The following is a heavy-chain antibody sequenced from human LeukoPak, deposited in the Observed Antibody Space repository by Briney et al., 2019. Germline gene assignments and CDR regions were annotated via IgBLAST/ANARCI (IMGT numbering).Heavy chain of an antibody. D-gene: IGHD3-3*01. Sequence: GGSLRLSCAASGFTFSSYAMSWVRKTPGKGLEWVSSISGSGGSTNYDDSVTRRFTISRGNSNNTLDLQMSSLRADDTAVYYCAKDGLRFLEWYLGYFDLWGRGTLVTVSS. V-gene: IGHV3-23*01. J-gene: IGHJ2*01. CDR3: AKDGLRFLEWYLGYFDL. CDR2: ISGSGGST. CDR1: GFTFSSYA.